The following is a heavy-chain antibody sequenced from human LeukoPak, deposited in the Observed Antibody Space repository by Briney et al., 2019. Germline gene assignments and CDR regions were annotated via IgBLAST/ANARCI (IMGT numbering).Heavy chain of an antibody. CDR3: ARGWELLLGGEDFDY. D-gene: IGHD1-26*01. J-gene: IGHJ4*02. Sequence: GASVKVSCKASGYTFTSYDINWVRQATGQGLEWMGWMNPNSGNTGYAQKFQGRVTMTRNTSISTAYMELSSLRSDDTAVYYCARGWELLLGGEDFDYWGQGTLVTVSS. V-gene: IGHV1-8*01. CDR2: MNPNSGNT. CDR1: GYTFTSYD.